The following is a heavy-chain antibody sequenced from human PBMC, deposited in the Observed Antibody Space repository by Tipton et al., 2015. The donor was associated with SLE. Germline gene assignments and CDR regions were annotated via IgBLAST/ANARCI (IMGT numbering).Heavy chain of an antibody. CDR2: ISYDGSNK. Sequence: SLRLSCAASGFTFGSYAMHWVRQAPGKGLEWVAVISYDGSNKYYADSVKGRFTISRDNSKNTLYLQMNSLRAEDTAVYCCARDRYSGGSCLDYWGQGTLVTVSS. J-gene: IGHJ4*02. D-gene: IGHD2-15*01. CDR1: GFTFGSYA. V-gene: IGHV3-30*04. CDR3: ARDRYSGGSCLDY.